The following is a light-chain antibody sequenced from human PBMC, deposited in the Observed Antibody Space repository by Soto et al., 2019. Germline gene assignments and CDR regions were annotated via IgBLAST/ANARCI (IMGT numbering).Light chain of an antibody. Sequence: EIVMTQSPATLSVSPGERATLSCRASQSVSSNLAWYQQKPGQAPRLLIYGASTRATVIPARFSGSGSGTEFTLTISSLQSEYFAVYYCQQYSNWPITFGPGTKVDI. CDR2: GAS. J-gene: IGKJ3*01. V-gene: IGKV3-15*01. CDR3: QQYSNWPIT. CDR1: QSVSSN.